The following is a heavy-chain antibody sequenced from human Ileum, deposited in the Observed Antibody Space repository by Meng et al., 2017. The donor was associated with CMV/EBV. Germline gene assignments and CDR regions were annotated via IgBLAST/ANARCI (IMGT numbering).Heavy chain of an antibody. CDR3: AKDLPTMITPAGFGYIHFDP. V-gene: IGHV4-39*06. CDR2: IYYAGGA. Sequence: SGDHGAWIRQPPGKGLEWIGSIYYAGGAYDSPSLASRVTMSVDTTKNQFALRLSSVTAADTAVYYCAKDLPTMITPAGFGYIHFDPWGQGTLVTVSS. J-gene: IGHJ5*02. CDR1: SGDH. D-gene: IGHD3-22*01.